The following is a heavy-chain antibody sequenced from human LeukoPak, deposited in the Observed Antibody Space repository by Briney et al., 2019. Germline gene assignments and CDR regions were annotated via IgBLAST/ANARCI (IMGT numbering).Heavy chain of an antibody. CDR1: GGSFSGYY. V-gene: IGHV4-34*01. CDR2: INHSGST. D-gene: IGHD2-2*02. Sequence: SETLSLTCAVYGGSFSGYYWSWIRQPPGKGLEWIGEINHSGSTNYNPSLKSRVTISVDTSKNQFSLKLSSVTAADTAVYYCARLYCSSTSYYKYYGMDVWGQGTTVTVSS. CDR3: ARLYCSSTSYYKYYGMDV. J-gene: IGHJ6*02.